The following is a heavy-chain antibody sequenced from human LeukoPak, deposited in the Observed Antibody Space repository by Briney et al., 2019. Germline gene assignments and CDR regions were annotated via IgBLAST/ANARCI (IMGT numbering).Heavy chain of an antibody. Sequence: SETLSLTCAVYGGSISGYYWSWIRQPPGKGLEWIGEINHSGSTNYNPSLKSRVTISVDTSKNQFSLKLSSVTAADTAVYYCARVYDSSGSYYFDYWGQGTLVTVSS. CDR3: ARVYDSSGSYYFDY. CDR2: INHSGST. V-gene: IGHV4-34*01. D-gene: IGHD3-22*01. CDR1: GGSISGYY. J-gene: IGHJ4*02.